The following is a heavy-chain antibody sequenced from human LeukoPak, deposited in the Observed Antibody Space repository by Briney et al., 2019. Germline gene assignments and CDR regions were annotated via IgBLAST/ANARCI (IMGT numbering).Heavy chain of an antibody. D-gene: IGHD6-19*01. CDR2: INHSGST. CDR1: GGSFSGYY. V-gene: IGHV4-34*01. Sequence: SETLSLTCAVYGGSFSGYYWSWIRQPPGQGLGWIGEINHSGSTNYNPSLKSRVTISVDTSKNQFSLKLSSVTAADTAVYYCARLRAVAGRRIDYWGQGTLVTVSS. CDR3: ARLRAVAGRRIDY. J-gene: IGHJ4*02.